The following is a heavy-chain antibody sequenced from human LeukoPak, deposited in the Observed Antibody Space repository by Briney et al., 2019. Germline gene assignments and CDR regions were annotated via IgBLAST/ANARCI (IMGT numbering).Heavy chain of an antibody. D-gene: IGHD3-3*01. Sequence: SETLSLTCAVYGGSFSGYYWSWLRQPPGKGLEWIGEINHSGSTNYNPSLKSRVTISVDTSKNQFSLKLSSVTAADTAVYYCARGPTYYDFWSGPKYYMDVWGKGTTVTVSS. CDR3: ARGPTYYDFWSGPKYYMDV. CDR2: INHSGST. CDR1: GGSFSGYY. J-gene: IGHJ6*03. V-gene: IGHV4-34*01.